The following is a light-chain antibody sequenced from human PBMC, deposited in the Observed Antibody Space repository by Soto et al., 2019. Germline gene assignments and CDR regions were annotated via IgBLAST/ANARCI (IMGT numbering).Light chain of an antibody. CDR1: SSDVGTYSF. CDR2: EAS. V-gene: IGLV2-23*01. Sequence: QSALTQPASVSGSPGQSITISCTGTSSDVGTYSFVSWYQHHPGKAPKLMIFEASKRPSGVAIRFSGSKSGNTASLTISGLQAEDEADYYCCSYPSSTVVFGGGTKVTVL. J-gene: IGLJ2*01. CDR3: CSYPSSTVV.